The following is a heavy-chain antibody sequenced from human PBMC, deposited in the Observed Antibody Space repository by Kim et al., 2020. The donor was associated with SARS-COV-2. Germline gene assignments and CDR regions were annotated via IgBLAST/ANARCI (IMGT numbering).Heavy chain of an antibody. Sequence: SETLSLTCSVSGVSIRSYFWSWIWQSPAPGLERKGYIYNSGSTNYNYTFTSRVTITIDKYTDKYLLKLSFATAADTDTYYCAGVGYSYGAKENWYLDLWG. D-gene: IGHD5-12*01. J-gene: IGHJ2*01. CDR3: AGVGYSYGAKENWYLDL. CDR2: IYNSGST. V-gene: IGHV4-59*01. CDR1: GVSIRSYF.